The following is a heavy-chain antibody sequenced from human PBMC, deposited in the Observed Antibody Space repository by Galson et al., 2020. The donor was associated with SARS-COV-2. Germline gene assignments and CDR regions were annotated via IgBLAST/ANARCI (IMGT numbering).Heavy chain of an antibody. CDR3: ARVTYYDSSGYYHFDY. CDR2: IYHSGST. CDR1: GGSISSSNW. J-gene: IGHJ4*02. Sequence: SETLSLTCAVSGGSISSSNWWSWVRQPPGKRLEWIGEIYHSGSTNYNPSLKSRVTISVDKSKNQFSLKLSSVTAADTAVYYCARVTYYDSSGYYHFDYWGQGTLVTVSS. V-gene: IGHV4-4*02. D-gene: IGHD3-22*01.